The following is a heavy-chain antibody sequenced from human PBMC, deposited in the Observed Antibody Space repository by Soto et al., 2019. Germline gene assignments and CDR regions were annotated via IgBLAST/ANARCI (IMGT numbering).Heavy chain of an antibody. CDR3: ASERELYPPPPYYYYYGMDV. Sequence: ASVKVSCKASGGTFSSYAISWVRQAPGQGLEWMGGVIPIFGTANYAQKFQGRVTITADKSTSTAYMELSSLRSEDTAVYYCASERELYPPPPYYYYYGMDVWGQGTTVTVSS. V-gene: IGHV1-69*06. CDR2: VIPIFGTA. CDR1: GGTFSSYA. J-gene: IGHJ6*02. D-gene: IGHD3-10*01.